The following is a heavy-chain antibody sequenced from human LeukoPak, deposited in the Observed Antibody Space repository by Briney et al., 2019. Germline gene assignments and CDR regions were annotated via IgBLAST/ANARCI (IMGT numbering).Heavy chain of an antibody. CDR1: GFTVSSNY. CDR3: AKVYGGYISHYYMDV. J-gene: IGHJ6*03. D-gene: IGHD5-12*01. V-gene: IGHV3-53*01. CDR2: IYSGGST. Sequence: GGSLRLSCAASGFTVSSNYMSWVRQAPGKGLEWVSIIYSGGSTFYADSVKGRFTISRDNSKNTLYLQMNSLRAEDTAVYYCAKVYGGYISHYYMDVWGKGTTVTVSS.